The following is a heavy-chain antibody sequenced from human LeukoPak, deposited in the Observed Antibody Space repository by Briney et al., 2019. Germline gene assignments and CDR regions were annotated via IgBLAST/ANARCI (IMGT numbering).Heavy chain of an antibody. J-gene: IGHJ3*02. D-gene: IGHD3-22*01. CDR1: GGSICSYY. Sequence: PSETLSLTCTVSGGSICSYYWSWIRQPPGKGLEWIGYIYYSGSTNYNPSLKSRVTISVDTSKNQFSLKLSSVTAADTAVYYCARVYYYDSSGYYSDAFDIWGQGTMVTVSA. CDR3: ARVYYYDSSGYYSDAFDI. CDR2: IYYSGST. V-gene: IGHV4-59*01.